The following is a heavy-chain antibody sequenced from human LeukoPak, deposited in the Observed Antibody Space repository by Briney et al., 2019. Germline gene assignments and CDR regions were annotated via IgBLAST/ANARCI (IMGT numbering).Heavy chain of an antibody. D-gene: IGHD3-22*01. CDR1: GGSISSYY. CDR2: IYYSGST. J-gene: IGHJ6*03. Sequence: SETLSLTCTVSGGSISSYYWSWIRQPPGKGLEWIGYIYYSGSTNYNPSLKSRVTISVDTSKNQFSLKLSSVTAADTAVYYCARDSYTSSGYYYYMDVWGKGTTVTVSS. V-gene: IGHV4-59*01. CDR3: ARDSYTSSGYYYYMDV.